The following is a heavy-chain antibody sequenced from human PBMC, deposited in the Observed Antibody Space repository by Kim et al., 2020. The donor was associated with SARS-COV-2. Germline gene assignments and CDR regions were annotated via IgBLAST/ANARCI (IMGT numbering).Heavy chain of an antibody. J-gene: IGHJ6*03. CDR2: INHSGST. D-gene: IGHD3-3*01. CDR1: GGSFSGYY. Sequence: SETLSLTCAVYGGSFSGYYWSWIRQPPGKGLEWIGEINHSGSTNYNPSLKSRVTISVDTSKNQFSLKLSSVTAADTAVYYWARGYRGITIFGVVTKGYYYYMDVWGKGTTVTVSS. CDR3: ARGYRGITIFGVVTKGYYYYMDV. V-gene: IGHV4-34*01.